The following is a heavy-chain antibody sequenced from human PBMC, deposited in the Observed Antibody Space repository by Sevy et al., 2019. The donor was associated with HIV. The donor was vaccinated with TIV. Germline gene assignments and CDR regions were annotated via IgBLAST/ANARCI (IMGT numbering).Heavy chain of an antibody. CDR1: GFTFRNYW. CDR2: INQNGTEI. J-gene: IGHJ6*04. D-gene: IGHD4-4*01. V-gene: IGHV3-7*01. Sequence: GGSLRLSCVVSGFTFRNYWMSWVRQAPGKGLEWVANINQNGTEIYSVDSVKGRFTFTRDNTKNSVYLQMNSLGAEDTAIYYCAINSDYGMDAWGKGTTVTVSS. CDR3: AINSDYGMDA.